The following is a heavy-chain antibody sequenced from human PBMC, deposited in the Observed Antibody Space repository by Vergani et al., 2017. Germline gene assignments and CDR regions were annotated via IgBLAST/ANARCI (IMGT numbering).Heavy chain of an antibody. CDR1: GGTFSSYA. V-gene: IGHV1-69*01. J-gene: IGHJ6*03. CDR2: IIPIFGTA. Sequence: QVQLVQSGAEVKKPGSSVKVSCKASGGTFSSYAISWVRQAPGQGLEWMGGIIPIFGTANYAQKFQGRVTITADESTSTAYMELSSLRSEDTAVYYCARDRGGFVRGGPAAKASYYDYYMDVWGKGTTVTVSS. CDR3: ARDRGGFVRGGPAAKASYYDYYMDV. D-gene: IGHD2-2*01.